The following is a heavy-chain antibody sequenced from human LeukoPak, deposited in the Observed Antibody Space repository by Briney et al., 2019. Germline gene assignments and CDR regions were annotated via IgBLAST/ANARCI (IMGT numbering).Heavy chain of an antibody. D-gene: IGHD2-15*01. Sequence: GGSLRLSCEASGFTFNTYAMTWVRQAPGKGLEWVSSISGSGDSTYYADSVKGRFTISRDNSKNTLYLQMNSLRAEDTAVYYCAKPVGYCSGGSCYYYYGMDVWGKGTTVTVSS. CDR1: GFTFNTYA. CDR3: AKPVGYCSGGSCYYYYGMDV. J-gene: IGHJ6*04. V-gene: IGHV3-23*01. CDR2: ISGSGDST.